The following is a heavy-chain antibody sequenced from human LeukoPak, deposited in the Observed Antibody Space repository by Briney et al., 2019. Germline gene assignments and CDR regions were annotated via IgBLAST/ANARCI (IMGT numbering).Heavy chain of an antibody. V-gene: IGHV3-13*01. CDR3: ARDLYWNDYVWGSYRWSMDV. Sequence: GGSLRLSCAAFGFTFSSYDMHWVRQATGKGLEWVSAIGTAGDTYYPGSVKGQFTTSRENAKNSLYLQMNSLRAGDTAVYYCARDLYWNDYVWGSYRWSMDVWGKGTTVTVSS. CDR2: IGTAGDT. CDR1: GFTFSSYD. D-gene: IGHD3-16*02. J-gene: IGHJ6*03.